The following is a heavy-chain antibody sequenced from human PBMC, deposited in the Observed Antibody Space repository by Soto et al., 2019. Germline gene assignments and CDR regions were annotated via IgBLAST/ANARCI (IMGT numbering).Heavy chain of an antibody. V-gene: IGHV1-46*01. CDR3: ARVGAQKAARRPNYFDY. CDR1: GYTFTSYY. Sequence: GASVKVSCKASGYTFTSYYMHWVRQAPGQGLEWMGIINPSGGSTSYAQKFQGRVTMTRDTSTSTVYMELSSLRSEDTAVYYCARVGAQKAARRPNYFDYWGQGTLVTVSS. CDR2: INPSGGST. J-gene: IGHJ4*02. D-gene: IGHD6-6*01.